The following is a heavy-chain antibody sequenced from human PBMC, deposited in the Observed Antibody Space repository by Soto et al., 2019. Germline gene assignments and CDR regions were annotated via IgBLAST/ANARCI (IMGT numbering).Heavy chain of an antibody. CDR3: TTDFFGHSSSWRNPFDY. D-gene: IGHD6-13*01. CDR2: IKSKTDGGTI. J-gene: IGHJ4*02. V-gene: IGHV3-15*07. Sequence: GGSLRLSCAASGFTFSNAWMNWVRQAPGKGLEWVGRIKSKTDGGTIDYAAPVKGRFTISRDDSKNTLYLQMNSLKTEDTAVYYCTTDFFGHSSSWRNPFDYWGQGTLVTVSS. CDR1: GFTFSNAW.